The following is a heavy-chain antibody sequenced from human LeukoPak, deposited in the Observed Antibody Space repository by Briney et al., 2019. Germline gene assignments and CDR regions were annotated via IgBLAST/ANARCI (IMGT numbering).Heavy chain of an antibody. V-gene: IGHV3-21*01. J-gene: IGHJ4*02. CDR2: ISSSSSYI. CDR3: AREMYCSGGSCYSADY. Sequence: PGGTLRLSCSASGFTFTTYGMNWVRQAPGKGLEWVSSISSSSSYIYYADSVKGRFTISRDNAKNSLYLQMNSLRAEDTAVYYCAREMYCSGGSCYSADYWGQGTLVTVSS. CDR1: GFTFTTYG. D-gene: IGHD2-15*01.